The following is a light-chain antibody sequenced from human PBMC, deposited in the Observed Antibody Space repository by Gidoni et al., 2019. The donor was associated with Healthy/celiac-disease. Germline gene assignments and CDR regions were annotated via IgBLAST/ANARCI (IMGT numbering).Light chain of an antibody. CDR3: QQYGSSPPIT. CDR2: GAS. J-gene: IGKJ5*01. CDR1: QSVSSSY. V-gene: IGKV3-20*01. Sequence: ELVLTQSPGTLSLSPGERATLSCRASQSVSSSYLAWYQQKPGQAPRLLIHGASSRATGIPDRFSGSGSGTDFTITISRLEPEDFAVYYCQQYGSSPPITFGQGTRLEIK.